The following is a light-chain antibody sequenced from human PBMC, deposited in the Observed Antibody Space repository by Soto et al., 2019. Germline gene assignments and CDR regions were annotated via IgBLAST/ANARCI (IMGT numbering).Light chain of an antibody. CDR2: GNS. CDR3: QSYDSSLSGWV. Sequence: QSVLTQPPSVSGAPGQRVTVSCTGSSSNIGAGYDVHWYEQLPGKAPKLVIYGNSNRPSGVPDRFSGSKSGTSASLAITGLQAEDDADYYCQSYDSSLSGWVFGGGTKLTVL. CDR1: SSNIGAGYD. V-gene: IGLV1-40*01. J-gene: IGLJ3*02.